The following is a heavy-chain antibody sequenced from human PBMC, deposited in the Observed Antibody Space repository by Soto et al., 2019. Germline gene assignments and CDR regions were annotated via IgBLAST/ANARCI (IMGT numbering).Heavy chain of an antibody. CDR3: ARKSGRDCHSGGGCFSLDV. CDR1: GETLNSNP. CDR2: IVALSDRT. Sequence: QVQLVQSGAEVKKPGSSLKVSCKVFGETLNSNPIGWVRQAPGQGLEWVGGIVALSDRTNYAQELQGRVTVTADGSTSTVYIELINLISDDTAVYYCARKSGRDCHSGGGCFSLDVWGQGSLITVSS. V-gene: IGHV1-69*01. J-gene: IGHJ4*02. D-gene: IGHD2-15*01.